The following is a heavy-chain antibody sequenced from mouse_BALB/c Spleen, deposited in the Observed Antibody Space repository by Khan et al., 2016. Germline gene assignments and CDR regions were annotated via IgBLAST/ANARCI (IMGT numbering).Heavy chain of an antibody. D-gene: IGHD3-1*01. V-gene: IGHV5-12*02. CDR1: GFTFSDYY. CDR3: ARQWATGAMDY. J-gene: IGHJ4*01. Sequence: EVELVESGGGLVKPGGSLKLSCATSGFTFSDYYMYWVRQTPEKRLEWVAYINNCGGSTHYPDTVKGRFTISRDSATNTLYLHLSSLKSEDTAMYYGARQWATGAMDYWGQGTSVTVSS. CDR2: INNCGGST.